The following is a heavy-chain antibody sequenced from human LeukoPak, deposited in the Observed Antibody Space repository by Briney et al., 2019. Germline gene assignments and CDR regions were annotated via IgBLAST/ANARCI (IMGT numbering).Heavy chain of an antibody. V-gene: IGHV3-23*01. Sequence: PGGSLRLSCAASGFTFSNYAMSWVRQAPGKGLEWVSAISGRAGTTYYADSVKGRFTISRDNSKNTLYLQMNSLRAEDTAVYYCAKDKSRYYFDYWGQGTLVTVSS. CDR3: AKDKSRYYFDY. J-gene: IGHJ4*02. CDR2: ISGRAGTT. CDR1: GFTFSNYA.